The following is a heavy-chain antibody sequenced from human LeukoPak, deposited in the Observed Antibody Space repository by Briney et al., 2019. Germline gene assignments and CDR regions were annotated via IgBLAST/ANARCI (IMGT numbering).Heavy chain of an antibody. CDR1: GYSIRSGYY. CDR3: ASDRIEVDAFDI. D-gene: IGHD2-15*01. J-gene: IGHJ3*02. CDR2: ISHSGST. Sequence: SETLSLTCTVSGYSIRSGYYWGWIRQPPGKGLEWIGSISHSGSTHYNPSLKSRVTISVDTSKNQFSLKLSSVTAADTAVYYCASDRIEVDAFDIWGQGTMVTVSS. V-gene: IGHV4-38-2*02.